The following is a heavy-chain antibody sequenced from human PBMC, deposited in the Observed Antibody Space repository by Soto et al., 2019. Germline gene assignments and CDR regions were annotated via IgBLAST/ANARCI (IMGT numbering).Heavy chain of an antibody. Sequence: SQTLSLTCATSVDTVSSNSAAWNWFRQSPSRGLEWLGRTFYRSRWYNDYAASVRSRISINPDTSKNQFSLQLNSVTPEDTAVYYCVREDNWFDPWGQGTLVTVSS. J-gene: IGHJ5*02. CDR2: TFYRSRWYN. V-gene: IGHV6-1*01. CDR3: VREDNWFDP. CDR1: VDTVSSNSAA.